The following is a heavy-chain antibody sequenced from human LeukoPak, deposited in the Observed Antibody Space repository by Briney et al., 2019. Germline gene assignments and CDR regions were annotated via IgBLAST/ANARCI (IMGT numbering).Heavy chain of an antibody. CDR2: INSDGSST. Sequence: GGSLRLSCAASGFTFSSYWMHWVRQVPGKGLVWVSRINSDGSSTSYADSVKGRFTISRDNAKNTLYLQMNSLRAEDTAVYFCTRDRPVVCSSTSCYSRFDYWGQGTLVTVSS. CDR1: GFTFSSYW. D-gene: IGHD2-2*01. V-gene: IGHV3-74*01. CDR3: TRDRPVVCSSTSCYSRFDY. J-gene: IGHJ4*02.